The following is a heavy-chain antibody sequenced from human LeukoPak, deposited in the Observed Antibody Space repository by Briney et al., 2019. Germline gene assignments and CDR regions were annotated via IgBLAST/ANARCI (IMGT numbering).Heavy chain of an antibody. J-gene: IGHJ4*02. CDR3: ATRGLRYFDWPHY. V-gene: IGHV1-58*01. CDR2: IIVGSGNT. D-gene: IGHD3-9*01. Sequence: SVKVSCKASGFTFTSSAVQWVRQARGQRLEWIGWIIVGSGNTNYAQKFQERVTITRDMSTSTAYMELSSLRSEDTAVYYCATRGLRYFDWPHYWGQGTLVTVSS. CDR1: GFTFTSSA.